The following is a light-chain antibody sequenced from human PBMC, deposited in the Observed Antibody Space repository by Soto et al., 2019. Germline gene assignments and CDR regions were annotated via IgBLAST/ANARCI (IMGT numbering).Light chain of an antibody. CDR1: SSDIGAYKF. Sequence: QSALTQSASVSGSPGQSITISCTGTSSDIGAYKFVSWYQQHPGKAPKLIIYEVSNRPSGVSNRFSGSKSGNTASLTISGLQAEDEAEYYCCSYTSSSTLYVFGTGTKVTVL. CDR3: CSYTSSSTLYV. V-gene: IGLV2-14*01. CDR2: EVS. J-gene: IGLJ1*01.